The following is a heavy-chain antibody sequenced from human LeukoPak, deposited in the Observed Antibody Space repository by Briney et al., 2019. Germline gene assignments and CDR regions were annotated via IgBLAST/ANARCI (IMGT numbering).Heavy chain of an antibody. J-gene: IGHJ4*02. CDR2: ISFDGSNK. CDR3: ARGKYSNGWYYFDY. Sequence: PGRSLRLSCAASGFTFNSFGMHWVRQAPGKGLEWVAVISFDGSNKYFADSVKGRFSISRDNSKNTLYLQMNSLRAEDTAVYYCARGKYSNGWYYFDYWGQGTLVTVSS. CDR1: GFTFNSFG. V-gene: IGHV3-30*03. D-gene: IGHD6-19*01.